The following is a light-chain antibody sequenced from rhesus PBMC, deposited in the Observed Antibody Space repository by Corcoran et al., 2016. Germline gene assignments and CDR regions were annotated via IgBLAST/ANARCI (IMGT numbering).Light chain of an antibody. CDR3: QQYHNFPLT. CDR1: QSIYND. V-gene: IGKV1-66*01. CDR2: YTS. Sequence: DIQMTQSPSSLSASVGDTVTITCRASQSIYNDFSWYQQKPGKAPKPLNYYTSSLKTGVPSRFSGSGSGTDYSLTISSLQPEDIATYYCQQYHNFPLTFGGGTKVEIK. J-gene: IGKJ4*01.